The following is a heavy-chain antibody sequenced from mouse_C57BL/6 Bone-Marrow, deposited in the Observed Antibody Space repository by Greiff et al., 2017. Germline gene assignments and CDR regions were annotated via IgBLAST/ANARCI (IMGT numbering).Heavy chain of an antibody. CDR1: GYTFTSYG. CDR2: IYPRSGNT. D-gene: IGHD2-3*01. V-gene: IGHV1-81*01. Sequence: QVQLKESGAELARPGASVKLSCKASGYTFTSYGISWVKQRTGQGLEWIGEIYPRSGNTYYNEKFKGKATLTADKSSSTAYMELRSLTSEDSAVYFCARGWLLELFDYWGQGTTLTVSS. CDR3: ARGWLLELFDY. J-gene: IGHJ2*01.